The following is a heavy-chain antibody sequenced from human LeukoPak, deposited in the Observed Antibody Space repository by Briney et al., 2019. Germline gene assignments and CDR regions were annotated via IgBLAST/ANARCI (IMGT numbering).Heavy chain of an antibody. V-gene: IGHV4-38-2*02. J-gene: IGHJ6*03. CDR2: IYHSGST. CDR1: GYSISSGYY. CDR3: ARGRITMVRGVNLWPRRNQYYYYYMDV. D-gene: IGHD3-10*01. Sequence: SETLSLTCTVSGYSISSGYYWGWIRPPPGKGLEWIGSIYHSGSTYYNPSLKSRVTISVDTSKNQFSLKLSSVTAADTAVYYCARGRITMVRGVNLWPRRNQYYYYYMDVWGKGTTVTISS.